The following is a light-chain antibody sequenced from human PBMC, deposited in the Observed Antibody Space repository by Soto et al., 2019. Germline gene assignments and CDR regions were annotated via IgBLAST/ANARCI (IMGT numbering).Light chain of an antibody. V-gene: IGLV2-14*03. CDR3: CSYTTSNTLIYV. J-gene: IGLJ1*01. Sequence: QSVLTQPASVSGSPGQSITISCTGTSSDIGGYNYVSWYQQFPGKDPKVILYDVIYRPSGVSSRFSGSKSGNTASLTISGLQAEDEALYYCCSYTTSNTLIYVFGTGTKLTVL. CDR1: SSDIGGYNY. CDR2: DVI.